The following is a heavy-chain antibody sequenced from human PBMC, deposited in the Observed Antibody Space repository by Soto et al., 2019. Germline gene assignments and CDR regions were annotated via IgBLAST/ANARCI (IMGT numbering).Heavy chain of an antibody. CDR3: AKDPQLRYYYGSGSYYPD. CDR2: ISGSGGST. CDR1: GFTFSSYA. D-gene: IGHD3-10*01. Sequence: GGSLRLSCAASGFTFSSYAMSWVRQAPGKGLEWVSAISGSGGSTYYADSVKGRFTISRDNSKNTLYLQMNSLRAEDTAVYYCAKDPQLRYYYGSGSYYPDWGQGTLVTVSS. J-gene: IGHJ4*02. V-gene: IGHV3-23*01.